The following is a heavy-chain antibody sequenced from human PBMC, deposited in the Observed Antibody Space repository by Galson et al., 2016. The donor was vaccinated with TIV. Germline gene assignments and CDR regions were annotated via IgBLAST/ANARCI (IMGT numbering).Heavy chain of an antibody. CDR2: THEIGSS. Sequence: ETLSLTCTVSGDSLISNQWGWFRQPPGKGLEWIGQTHEIGSSNSNPSLKSRATLTQDTSNSQFSLRLASVTAADTAVYYCAGEEVTTVSPSRGSSSGWGQGTLVTVSS. D-gene: IGHD4-11*01. V-gene: IGHV4-59*01. J-gene: IGHJ4*02. CDR1: GDSLISNQ. CDR3: AGEEVTTVSPSRGSSSG.